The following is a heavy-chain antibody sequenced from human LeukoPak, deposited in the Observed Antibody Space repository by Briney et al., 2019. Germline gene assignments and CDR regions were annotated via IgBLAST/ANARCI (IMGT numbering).Heavy chain of an antibody. Sequence: SETLSLTCPVSGGSISSYYWSWIRQPPGKGLEWIGYIYTSGCTNYNPSLKSRVTISVDTTKNQLSLKLSSATAADTAGYYCAVGDGYTPGDYWGQGTLVTVSS. D-gene: IGHD5-24*01. J-gene: IGHJ4*02. CDR3: AVGDGYTPGDY. CDR2: IYTSGCT. CDR1: GGSISSYY. V-gene: IGHV4-4*09.